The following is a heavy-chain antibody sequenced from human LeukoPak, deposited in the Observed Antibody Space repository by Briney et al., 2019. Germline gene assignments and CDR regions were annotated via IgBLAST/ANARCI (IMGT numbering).Heavy chain of an antibody. Sequence: ASQTLSLTCAISGDGVSSNSVAWNWFRQSPSRGLEWLGRTYYTSKWNNDYAESVQSRIAVNPDTSKNQFSLYLNSVTLEDTAVYYCARQASRRFDPWGQGTLVTVSS. J-gene: IGHJ5*02. CDR1: GDGVSSNSVA. CDR2: TYYTSKWNN. CDR3: ARQASRRFDP. V-gene: IGHV6-1*01.